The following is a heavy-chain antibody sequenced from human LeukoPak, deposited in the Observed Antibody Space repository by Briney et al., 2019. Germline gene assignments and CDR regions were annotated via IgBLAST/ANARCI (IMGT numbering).Heavy chain of an antibody. CDR3: AGVAGTVDY. CDR1: GYTFTGYY. CDR2: INPNSGGT. D-gene: IGHD6-13*01. J-gene: IGHJ4*02. Sequence: GAPVKVSCKASGYTFTGYYMHWVRQAPGQGLEWMGWINPNSGGTNYAQKFQGRVTMTKDTSISTAYKELSRLRSDDRAVYYCAGVAGTVDYWGQGTLVTVSS. V-gene: IGHV1-2*02.